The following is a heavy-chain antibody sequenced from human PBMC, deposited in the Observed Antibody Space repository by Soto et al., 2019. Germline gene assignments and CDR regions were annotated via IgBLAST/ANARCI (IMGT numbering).Heavy chain of an antibody. Sequence: GASVKVSCKASGYTFTSYDVNWVRQATGQGLEWMGWMNPNSGNTGYAQKFQGRVTMTRNTSISTAYMELSSLRSEDTAVYYCAKAVDTAMDPFDYWGQGTLVTVSS. CDR2: MNPNSGNT. CDR1: GYTFTSYD. D-gene: IGHD5-18*01. CDR3: AKAVDTAMDPFDY. J-gene: IGHJ4*02. V-gene: IGHV1-8*01.